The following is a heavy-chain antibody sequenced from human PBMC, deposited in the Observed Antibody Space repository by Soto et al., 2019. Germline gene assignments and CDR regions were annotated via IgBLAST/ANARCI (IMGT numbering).Heavy chain of an antibody. J-gene: IGHJ4*02. CDR2: IYWNDDK. CDR1: GFSLSTSGVG. D-gene: IGHD7-27*01. V-gene: IGHV2-5*01. Sequence: SGPTLVNPTQTLTLTCTFSGFSLSTSGVGVGWIRQPPGKALEWLALIYWNDDKRYSPSLKSRLTITKDTSKNQVVLTMTNMDPVDTATYYCAHHFFFRLTGLPPHLFSYWGKGTLVTVYS. CDR3: AHHFFFRLTGLPPHLFSY.